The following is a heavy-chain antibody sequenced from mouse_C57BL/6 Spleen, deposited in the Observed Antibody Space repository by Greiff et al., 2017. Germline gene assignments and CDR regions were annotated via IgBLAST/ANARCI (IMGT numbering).Heavy chain of an antibody. Sequence: QVQLQQPGAELVKPGASVKLSCKASGYTFTSYWMQWVKQRPGQGLEWIGENDPSDSYTNYNQKFKGKATLTVDTSSSTAYMQLSSLTSEDSAVYYCARSRDYDGEGAWFAYWGQGTLVTVSA. CDR2: NDPSDSYT. V-gene: IGHV1-50*01. CDR1: GYTFTSYW. J-gene: IGHJ3*01. D-gene: IGHD2-4*01. CDR3: ARSRDYDGEGAWFAY.